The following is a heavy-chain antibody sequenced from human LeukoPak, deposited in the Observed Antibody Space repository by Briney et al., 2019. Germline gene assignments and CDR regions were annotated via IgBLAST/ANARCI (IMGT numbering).Heavy chain of an antibody. CDR2: ISYDGSNK. CDR3: AKQDCSGSQWVYYGMDV. J-gene: IGHJ6*02. CDR1: GFTFSSYG. Sequence: PGRSLRLSCAASGFTFSSYGMHWVRQAPGKGLEWVAVISYDGSNKYYADSVKGRFTISRDNSKNTLYLQMNSLRAEDTAVYYCAKQDCSGSQWVYYGMDVWGQGTTVTVSS. V-gene: IGHV3-30*18. D-gene: IGHD1-26*01.